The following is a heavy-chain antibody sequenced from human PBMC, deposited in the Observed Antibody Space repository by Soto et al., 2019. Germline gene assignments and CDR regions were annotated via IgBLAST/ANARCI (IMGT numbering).Heavy chain of an antibody. CDR3: GRELGSAGIDC. CDR2: MYYSGGT. Sequence: QVQLQESGPGLVKPSETLSLTCTVSGGSVSSGSYYWSWIRQPPGKGLEWIGYMYYSGGTNYNPPSKKRATISVAATKNQFALRLSPVTAADTAVDFCGRELGSAGIDCGGQGTLVTVSS. CDR1: GGSVSSGSYY. D-gene: IGHD2-15*01. V-gene: IGHV4-61*01. J-gene: IGHJ4*02.